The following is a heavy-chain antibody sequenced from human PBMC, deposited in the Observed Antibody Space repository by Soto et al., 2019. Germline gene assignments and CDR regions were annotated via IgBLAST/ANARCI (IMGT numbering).Heavy chain of an antibody. V-gene: IGHV3-7*01. D-gene: IGHD5-18*01. CDR2: IHGDGGKI. CDR3: ARDFYGGYTYGPGDY. J-gene: IGHJ4*02. CDR1: GFMFSAYW. Sequence: LRLSCAASGFMFSAYWMSWVRQVPGKGLEWVANIHGDGGKIYYVDSVKGRFTISRDNAKRSLYLQMNSLRAEDTAVYYCARDFYGGYTYGPGDYWGQGALVTVSS.